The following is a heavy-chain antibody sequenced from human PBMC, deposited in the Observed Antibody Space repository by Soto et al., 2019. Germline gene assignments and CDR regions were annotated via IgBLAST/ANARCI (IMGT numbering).Heavy chain of an antibody. J-gene: IGHJ3*02. Sequence: SVKVSCKASGGTFSSYAISWVRRAPGQGLEWMGGIIPIFGTANYAQKFQGRVTITADESTSTAYMELSSLRSEDTAVYYCAREYCSGGSCYSGHAFDIWGQGTMVTVSS. CDR2: IIPIFGTA. CDR1: GGTFSSYA. CDR3: AREYCSGGSCYSGHAFDI. V-gene: IGHV1-69*13. D-gene: IGHD2-15*01.